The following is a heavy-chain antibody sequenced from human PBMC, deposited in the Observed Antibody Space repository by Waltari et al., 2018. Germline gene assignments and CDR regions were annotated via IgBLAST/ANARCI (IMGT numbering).Heavy chain of an antibody. J-gene: IGHJ6*04. CDR2: FSWESSVT. V-gene: IGHV3-43*01. CDR1: GFKFDDYA. Sequence: EVQLVESGGGVVHLGGSLRHSGVAYGFKFDDYAMHWVRQRPGKGLEWVSIFSWESSVTNDVDPVQCRFTISRVYSKSSLYLQMNSLGPEDAGLYYCAKDGKVEDYSHMDVWFTGTTVTVSS. CDR3: AKDGKVEDYSHMDV. D-gene: IGHD1-26*01.